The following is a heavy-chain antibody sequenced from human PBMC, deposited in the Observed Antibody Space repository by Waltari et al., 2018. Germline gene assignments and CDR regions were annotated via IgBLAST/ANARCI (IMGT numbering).Heavy chain of an antibody. CDR1: GFTFSSYD. D-gene: IGHD6-13*01. V-gene: IGHV3-23*01. J-gene: IGHJ5*02. Sequence: EVQLLESGGGLVQPGGSLRLSCAASGFTFSSYDMSWVRQAPGQGLGGVSAISGSGGRTYYADSGKGRFTISRDNSKNTLYLQMNSLRAEDTAVYYCAKTSAAAARFDPWGQGTLVTVSS. CDR2: ISGSGGRT. CDR3: AKTSAAAARFDP.